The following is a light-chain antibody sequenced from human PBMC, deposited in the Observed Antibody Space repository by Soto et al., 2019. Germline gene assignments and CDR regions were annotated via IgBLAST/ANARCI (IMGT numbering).Light chain of an antibody. Sequence: QSVLTQPASVSGSPGQSITISCTGTSSDVGGYNYVSWYQHHPVKAPKLIIYEVSNRPSGVSDRFSGSRSGNTASLTISGLQAEDESDYYCISYTSSSTWVFGGGTQLTVL. CDR3: ISYTSSSTWV. J-gene: IGLJ3*02. V-gene: IGLV2-14*01. CDR2: EVS. CDR1: SSDVGGYNY.